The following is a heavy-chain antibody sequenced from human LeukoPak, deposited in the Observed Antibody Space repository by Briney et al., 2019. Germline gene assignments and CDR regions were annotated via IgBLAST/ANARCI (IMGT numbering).Heavy chain of an antibody. J-gene: IGHJ4*02. CDR2: ISAYNGNT. CDR3: ARGFVWGSYRSYYFDY. Sequence: ASVKVSCKASGYTFTSYGISWVRQAPGQGLEWMGWISAYNGNTDYAQKLQGRVTMTTDTSTSTAYMELRSLRSDDTAVYYCARGFVWGSYRSYYFDYWGQGTLVTVSS. V-gene: IGHV1-18*01. D-gene: IGHD3-16*02. CDR1: GYTFTSYG.